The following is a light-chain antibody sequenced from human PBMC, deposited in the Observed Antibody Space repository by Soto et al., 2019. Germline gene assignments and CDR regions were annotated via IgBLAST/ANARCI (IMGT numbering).Light chain of an antibody. CDR3: QQNKDWPGT. CDR1: QSISTW. J-gene: IGKJ1*01. Sequence: DIQMTQSPSTLSASVGDRVTITCRASQSISTWLAWYQQKPGKAPKLLIYKASSLESGVPSRFSGSGSGTEFTLTISSLQPEDFGVYYCQQNKDWPGTFGQGTKVEIK. CDR2: KAS. V-gene: IGKV1-5*03.